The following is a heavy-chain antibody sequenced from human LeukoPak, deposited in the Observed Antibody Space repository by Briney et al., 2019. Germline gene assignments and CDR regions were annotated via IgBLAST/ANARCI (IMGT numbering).Heavy chain of an antibody. Sequence: GGSLRLSCAASGFTFSSYSMNWVRQAPGKGLEWVSSISSSSSYIYYADSVKGRFTISRDNAKNSLYLQMNSLRAEDTAVYYCARDLYSSSWYPQPPFDYWGQGTLVIVSS. CDR1: GFTFSSYS. CDR2: ISSSSSYI. D-gene: IGHD6-13*01. J-gene: IGHJ4*02. CDR3: ARDLYSSSWYPQPPFDY. V-gene: IGHV3-21*01.